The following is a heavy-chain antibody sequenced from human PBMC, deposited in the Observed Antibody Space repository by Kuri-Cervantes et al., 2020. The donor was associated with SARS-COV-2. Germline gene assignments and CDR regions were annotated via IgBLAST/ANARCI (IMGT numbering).Heavy chain of an antibody. Sequence: GGSLRLSCATSGFTVSRDYMSWVRQAPGKGLEWVSLIYSAGNTYYAASVKGRFTISRDDSNNTLYLQMNSLRAEDTAVYYCARGGEMATITPTFDYWGQGTLVTVSS. D-gene: IGHD5-24*01. CDR1: GFTVSRDY. CDR3: ARGGEMATITPTFDY. V-gene: IGHV3-53*01. CDR2: IYSAGNT. J-gene: IGHJ4*02.